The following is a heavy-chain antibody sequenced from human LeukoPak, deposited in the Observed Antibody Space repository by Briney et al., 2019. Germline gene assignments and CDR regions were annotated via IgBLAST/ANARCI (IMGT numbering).Heavy chain of an antibody. J-gene: IGHJ3*02. CDR1: GGSISSGGYS. CDR3: ARDRFWGYSYGVDAFDI. Sequence: PSETLSLTCAVSGGSISSGGYSWSWIRQPPGQGLEWIGYIYHSWSTYYNPSLKSRVTISVDRSKNQFSLKLSSVTAADTAVYYCARDRFWGYSYGVDAFDIWGQGTMVTVSS. D-gene: IGHD5-18*01. CDR2: IYHSWST. V-gene: IGHV4-30-2*01.